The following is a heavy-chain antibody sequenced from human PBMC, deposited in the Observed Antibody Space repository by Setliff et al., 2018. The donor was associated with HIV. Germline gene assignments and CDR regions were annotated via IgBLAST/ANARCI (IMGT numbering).Heavy chain of an antibody. V-gene: IGHV4-39*01. Sequence: KPSETLSLTCTVSGGSISGSYCYWGWIRQPPGKGLEWIGSIYYSGSTYYNPSLKSRVTISVDTSKNQFYLRLSSVTAADTAVYYCARHGSNWFDPWGQGTQVTVSS. J-gene: IGHJ5*02. D-gene: IGHD3-10*01. CDR1: GGSISGSYCY. CDR2: IYYSGST. CDR3: ARHGSNWFDP.